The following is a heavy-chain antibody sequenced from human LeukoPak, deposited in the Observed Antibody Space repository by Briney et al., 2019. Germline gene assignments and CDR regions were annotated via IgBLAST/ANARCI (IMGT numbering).Heavy chain of an antibody. J-gene: IGHJ1*01. CDR3: ARAYYGGNSGPEYFQH. D-gene: IGHD4-23*01. CDR2: ISAYNDNT. CDR1: GYTFTSYG. Sequence: ASVKVSCKASGYTFTSYGISWVRQAPGQGLEWMGWISAYNDNTNYAQKLQGRVTMTTDTSTSTAYMELRSLRSDDTAVYYCARAYYGGNSGPEYFQHWGQGTLVTVSS. V-gene: IGHV1-18*01.